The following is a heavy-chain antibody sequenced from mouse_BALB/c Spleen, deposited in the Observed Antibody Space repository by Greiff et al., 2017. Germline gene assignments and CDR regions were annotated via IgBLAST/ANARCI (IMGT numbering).Heavy chain of an antibody. Sequence: QVQLQQPGAELVKPGASVKLSCKASGYTFTSYWMHWVKQRPGQGLEWIGEINPSNGRTNYNEKFKSKATLTVDKSSSTAYMQLSSLTSEDSAVYYCARHGLYAMDYWGQGTSVTVSS. J-gene: IGHJ4*01. V-gene: IGHV1S81*02. D-gene: IGHD1-2*01. CDR2: INPSNGRT. CDR1: GYTFTSYW. CDR3: ARHGLYAMDY.